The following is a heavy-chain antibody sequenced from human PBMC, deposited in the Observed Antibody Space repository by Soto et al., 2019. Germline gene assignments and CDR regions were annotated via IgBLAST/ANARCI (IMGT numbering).Heavy chain of an antibody. V-gene: IGHV3-23*01. Sequence: GWSLRLSCAASGFTFSSYAMSWVRQAPGKGLELVSAISGSGGSTYYADSVKGRFTNSRDNSKNTLYLQMNSRRAEDTAVYYCAKSSGYSHYYYYGMDVWGQGTTVTVSS. CDR3: AKSSGYSHYYYYGMDV. CDR2: ISGSGGST. J-gene: IGHJ6*02. D-gene: IGHD3-3*01. CDR1: GFTFSSYA.